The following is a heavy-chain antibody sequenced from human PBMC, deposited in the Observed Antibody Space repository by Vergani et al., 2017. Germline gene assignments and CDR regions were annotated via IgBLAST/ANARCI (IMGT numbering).Heavy chain of an antibody. CDR2: IDWDDDK. CDR1: GFSLSTSGMR. Sequence: QVTLKESGPALVKPTQTLTLTCTFSGFSLSTSGMRVSWIRQPPGKALEWLARIDWDDDKFYSTSLKSRLTISKDTSKSQVVLTMTNMDPVDTATYYCARMIVVVPAAPEAFDIWGQGTMVTVSS. V-gene: IGHV2-70*04. CDR3: ARMIVVVPAAPEAFDI. D-gene: IGHD2-2*01. J-gene: IGHJ3*02.